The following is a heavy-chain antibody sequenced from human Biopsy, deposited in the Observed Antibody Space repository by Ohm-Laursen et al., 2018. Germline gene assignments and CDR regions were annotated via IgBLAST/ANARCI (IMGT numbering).Heavy chain of an antibody. J-gene: IGHJ5*02. Sequence: GTLSLTCAVSGGSISNNNYYWGWIRQPPGKGLEWIGSIFYRGSTHYKPSLKGRVNISVDTSKNQFSLKLNSVTAADTAVYYCARDYDTSDYYYVSWGQGTLVTVSS. CDR2: IFYRGST. V-gene: IGHV4-39*01. CDR3: ARDYDTSDYYYVS. CDR1: GGSISNNNYY. D-gene: IGHD3-22*01.